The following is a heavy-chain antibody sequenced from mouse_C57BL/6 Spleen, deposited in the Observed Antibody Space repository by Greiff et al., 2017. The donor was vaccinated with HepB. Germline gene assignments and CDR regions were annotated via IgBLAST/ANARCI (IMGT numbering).Heavy chain of an antibody. CDR2: INPNNGGT. V-gene: IGHV1-26*01. J-gene: IGHJ2*01. CDR1: GYTFTDYY. Sequence: EVQLQQSGPELVKPGASVKISCKASGYTFTDYYMNWVKQSHGKSLEWIGDINPNNGGTSYNQKFKGKATLTVDKSSSTAYMELRSLTSEDSAVYYCARSGLGGSDYWGQGTTLTVSS. D-gene: IGHD3-1*01. CDR3: ARSGLGGSDY.